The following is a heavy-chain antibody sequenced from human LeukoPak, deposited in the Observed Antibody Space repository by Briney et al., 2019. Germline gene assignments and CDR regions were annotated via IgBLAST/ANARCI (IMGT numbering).Heavy chain of an antibody. CDR2: IKQDGSEK. CDR1: GFIFRNYW. CDR3: AKSRNFGYDY. J-gene: IGHJ4*02. D-gene: IGHD3-10*01. Sequence: GGSLRLSCAASGFIFRNYWMNWVRQFPGKGLEWVASIKQDGSEKYYVDSVKGRFTISRDNAKNSLYLQMNSLRADDTAMYYCAKSRNFGYDYWGQGTLVTVSS. V-gene: IGHV3-7*05.